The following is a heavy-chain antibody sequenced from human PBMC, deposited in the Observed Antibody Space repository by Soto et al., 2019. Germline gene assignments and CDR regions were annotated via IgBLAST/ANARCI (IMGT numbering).Heavy chain of an antibody. CDR2: ISSLGKT. Sequence: QMQLQESGPGLVKPSETLSLTCPVSGGSISSSSYYWGCIRQPPGQVLEWLGTISSLGKTYYNPSLKSRGTVSVDKSKSQLCLKLSYVTAPDTAVYYCARQIYDSSGYYYAYWCQGTLVTVSS. J-gene: IGHJ4*02. CDR1: GGSISSSSYY. D-gene: IGHD3-22*01. V-gene: IGHV4-39*01. CDR3: ARQIYDSSGYYYAY.